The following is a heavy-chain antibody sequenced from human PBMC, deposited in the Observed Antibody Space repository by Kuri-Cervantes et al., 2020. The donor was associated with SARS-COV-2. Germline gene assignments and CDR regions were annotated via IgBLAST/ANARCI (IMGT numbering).Heavy chain of an antibody. CDR3: ARASWSSSSYYYMDV. V-gene: IGHV1-46*01. D-gene: IGHD6-6*01. Sequence: ASVKVSCKASGYTFTSYYMHWVRQAPGQGLEWMGIINPSGGGTSYAQKFQGRVTMTRDTSTSTVYMELSSLRFEDTAVYYCARASWSSSSYYYMDVWGKGTTVTVSS. CDR1: GYTFTSYY. J-gene: IGHJ6*03. CDR2: INPSGGGT.